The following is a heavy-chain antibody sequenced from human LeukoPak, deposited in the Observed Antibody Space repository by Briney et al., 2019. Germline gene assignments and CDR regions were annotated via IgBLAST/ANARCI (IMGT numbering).Heavy chain of an antibody. CDR3: AREGDGYNYYFDF. J-gene: IGHJ4*02. V-gene: IGHV3-53*01. Sequence: PGGSRRLSCAGSGFTVSSNYMSRVRQAPGKGLEWVSVIYSGGSTYYADSVKGRFTISRDNSKNTLYLQMNSLRAEDTAVYYCAREGDGYNYYFDFWGQGTLVTVSS. D-gene: IGHD5-24*01. CDR1: GFTVSSNY. CDR2: IYSGGST.